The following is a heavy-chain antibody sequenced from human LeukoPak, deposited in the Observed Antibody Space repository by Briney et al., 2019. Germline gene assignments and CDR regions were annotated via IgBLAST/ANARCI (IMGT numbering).Heavy chain of an antibody. D-gene: IGHD3-10*01. J-gene: IGHJ4*02. V-gene: IGHV5-51*01. CDR1: GYSFTSYW. CDR2: IYPGDSDT. CDR3: ARVGELLWFGEFHRYFDY. Sequence: GESLKISCKGSGYSFTSYWIGWVRQMPGKGLEWMGIIYPGDSDTRYSPSLQGQVTISADKSISTAYLQWSSLKASDTAMYYCARVGELLWFGEFHRYFDYWGQGTLVTVSS.